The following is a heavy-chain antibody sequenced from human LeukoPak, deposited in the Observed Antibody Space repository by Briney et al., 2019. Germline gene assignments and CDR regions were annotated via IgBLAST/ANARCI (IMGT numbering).Heavy chain of an antibody. CDR3: ARVHYDILTGYLKPYYYYYMDV. J-gene: IGHJ6*03. CDR2: ISSSGSTI. Sequence: PGGSLRLSCAASGFTFSSYEMNWVRQAPGKGLEWVSYISSSGSTIYYADSVKGRFTISRDNAKNSLYLQINSLRAEDTAVYYCARVHYDILTGYLKPYYYYYMDVWGKGTTVTVSS. V-gene: IGHV3-48*03. CDR1: GFTFSSYE. D-gene: IGHD3-9*01.